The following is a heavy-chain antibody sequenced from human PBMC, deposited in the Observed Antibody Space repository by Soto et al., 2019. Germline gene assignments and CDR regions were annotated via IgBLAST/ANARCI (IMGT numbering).Heavy chain of an antibody. CDR1: GGSISSYY. V-gene: IGHV4-59*01. J-gene: IGHJ4*02. Sequence: QVQLQESGPGLVKPSETLSLTCTVSGGSISSYYWSWIRQPPGKGLDWIGYIYYSGITDYNPSLKSRVTISVDTSKGQFSLKLSSVTAADTAVYYCARGGGVYYFDYWGQGTLVTVSS. CDR3: ARGGGVYYFDY. CDR2: IYYSGIT. D-gene: IGHD2-8*02.